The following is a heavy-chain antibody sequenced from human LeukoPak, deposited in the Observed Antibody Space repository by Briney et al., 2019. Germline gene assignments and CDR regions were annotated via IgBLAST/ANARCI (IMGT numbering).Heavy chain of an antibody. CDR1: GFTFSGYA. CDR3: AREHFSDFDY. J-gene: IGHJ4*02. D-gene: IGHD3-3*02. V-gene: IGHV3-21*01. Sequence: PGGSLRLSCAASGFTFSGYAMSWVRQAPGKGLEWVSSISSSSSYIYYADSVKGRFTISRDNAKNSLYLQMNSLRAEDTAVYYCAREHFSDFDYWGQGTLVTVSS. CDR2: ISSSSSYI.